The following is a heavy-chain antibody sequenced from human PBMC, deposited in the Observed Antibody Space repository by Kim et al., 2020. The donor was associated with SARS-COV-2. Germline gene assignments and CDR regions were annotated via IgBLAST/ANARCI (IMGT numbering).Heavy chain of an antibody. D-gene: IGHD3-9*01. CDR3: ARDPALDILTGYYSGDAFGI. CDR1: GFTFSSYA. J-gene: IGHJ3*02. V-gene: IGHV3-30*04. CDR2: ISYDGSNK. Sequence: GGSLRLSCAASGFTFSSYAMHWVRQAPGKGLEWVAVISYDGSNKYYADSVKGRFTISRDNSKNKLYLQMNSLRAEDTAVYYCARDPALDILTGYYSGDAFGICGHRTMVAVSS.